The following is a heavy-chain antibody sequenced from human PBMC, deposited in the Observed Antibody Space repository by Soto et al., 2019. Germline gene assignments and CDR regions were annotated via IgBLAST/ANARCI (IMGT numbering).Heavy chain of an antibody. D-gene: IGHD5-12*01. CDR2: ISSDGSST. Sequence: EVQLVESGGGLVQPGGSLRLSCAASGFTFSSSWMHWVRQAPGKGLVWVSRISSDGSSTNYADSVKGRFTISRDNDKNTLYLQMNSLRAEDTAVYYCARPVVYSGYDRVFFDYWGQGTLVTVSS. V-gene: IGHV3-74*01. CDR3: ARPVVYSGYDRVFFDY. J-gene: IGHJ4*02. CDR1: GFTFSSSW.